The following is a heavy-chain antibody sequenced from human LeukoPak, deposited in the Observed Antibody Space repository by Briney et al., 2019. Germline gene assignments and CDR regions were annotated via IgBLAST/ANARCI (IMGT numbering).Heavy chain of an antibody. J-gene: IGHJ5*02. V-gene: IGHV4-59*01. Sequence: SETLSLTCTVSGGSISSYYWSWIRQPPGKGLEWIGYIYYSGSANYNPSLKSRVTLSVDTSKNQFSLKLASVTAADTAVYYCARVENYGSGSSEYWFDPWGQGTLVTVSS. CDR2: IYYSGSA. D-gene: IGHD3-10*01. CDR3: ARVENYGSGSSEYWFDP. CDR1: GGSISSYY.